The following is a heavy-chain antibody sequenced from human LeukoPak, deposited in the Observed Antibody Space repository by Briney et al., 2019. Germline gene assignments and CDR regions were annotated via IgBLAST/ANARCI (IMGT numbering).Heavy chain of an antibody. CDR1: GASISSSGYY. D-gene: IGHD4-17*01. CDR2: IYYSGST. J-gene: IGHJ5*02. V-gene: IGHV4-39*07. Sequence: SETLSLTCTVSGASISSSGYYWGWIRQPPGKGLEWIGSIYYSGSTYYNPSLKSRVTISVDTSKNQFSLKLSSVTAADTAVYYCARGRPLRNWFDPWGQGTLVTVSS. CDR3: ARGRPLRNWFDP.